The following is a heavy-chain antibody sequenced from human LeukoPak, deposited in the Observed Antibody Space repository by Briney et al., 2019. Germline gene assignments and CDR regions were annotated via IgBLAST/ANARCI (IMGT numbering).Heavy chain of an antibody. V-gene: IGHV1-46*01. Sequence: ASVKVSCKASGYTFTSYYMHWVRQAPGQGLEWMGIINPSGGSTSYAQKFQGRVTMTRDMSTSTVYMELSSLRSEDTAVYYCASFNRNLGIKRHAFDNWGQGTMVTVSS. CDR1: GYTFTSYY. J-gene: IGHJ3*02. CDR3: ASFNRNLGIKRHAFDN. D-gene: IGHD1-14*01. CDR2: INPSGGST.